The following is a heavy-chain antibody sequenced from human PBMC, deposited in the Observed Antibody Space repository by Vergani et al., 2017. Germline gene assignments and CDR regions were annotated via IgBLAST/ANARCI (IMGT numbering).Heavy chain of an antibody. Sequence: QVQLQESGPGLVKPSETLSLTCSVSGDSMNTYYWTWIRQPQGKGLEWIGYIYYSGDTKYNPSLKSRVTMSLDTSKNQFSLNLYSVTAADTAVYYCARGALWWLRQIDSWGQGTLVTVSS. CDR3: ARGALWWLRQIDS. CDR2: IYYSGDT. V-gene: IGHV4-59*01. D-gene: IGHD2-21*01. CDR1: GDSMNTYY. J-gene: IGHJ4*02.